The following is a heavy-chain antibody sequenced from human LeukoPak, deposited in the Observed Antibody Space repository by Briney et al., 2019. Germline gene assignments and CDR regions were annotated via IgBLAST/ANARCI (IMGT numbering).Heavy chain of an antibody. CDR2: IIPILGIA. V-gene: IGHV1-69*04. Sequence: ASVKVSCKASGGTFSSYAISWVRQAPGQGLEWMGRIIPILGIANYAQKFQGRVTITADKSTSTACMELSSLRSEDTAVYYCARDSGIVVVPAAIRFDYWGQGTLVTVSS. J-gene: IGHJ4*02. CDR3: ARDSGIVVVPAAIRFDY. CDR1: GGTFSSYA. D-gene: IGHD2-2*01.